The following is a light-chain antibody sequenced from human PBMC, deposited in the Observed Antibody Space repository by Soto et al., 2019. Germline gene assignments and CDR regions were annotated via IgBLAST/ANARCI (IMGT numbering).Light chain of an antibody. Sequence: QCVLTQPASVSGSPGQSITISCTGTSSDVGGYNYVSWYQQHPGKAPKLMIYDVTNRPSGVSNRFSGSKSGNTASLTISGLQAEDEADYYCSSYTSSSALEYVFGAGTKVTVL. CDR2: DVT. V-gene: IGLV2-14*01. J-gene: IGLJ1*01. CDR3: SSYTSSSALEYV. CDR1: SSDVGGYNY.